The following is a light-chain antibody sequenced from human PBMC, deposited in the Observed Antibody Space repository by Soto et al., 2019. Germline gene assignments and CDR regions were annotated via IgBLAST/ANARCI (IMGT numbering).Light chain of an antibody. V-gene: IGKV3-11*01. CDR1: ESVTDY. Sequence: PGERGTLSCRASESVTDYLAWYQQKPGQAPRLLVYDVSNRAAGIPTRFSGSGFGTDFTLTISSLEPEDAAVYYCQQRSNWPPITFGQGTRLEIK. J-gene: IGKJ5*01. CDR2: DVS. CDR3: QQRSNWPPIT.